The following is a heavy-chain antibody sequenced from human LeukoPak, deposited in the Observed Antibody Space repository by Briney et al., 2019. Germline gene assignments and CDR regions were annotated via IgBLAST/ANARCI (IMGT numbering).Heavy chain of an antibody. Sequence: GGSLRLSCAASGFTFSSYGMRWVRQAPGKGLEWVAVIWYDGSNKYYADSVKGRFTISRDNSKNTLYLQMNSLRAEDTAVYYRAMSSGGQHYFDYWGQGTLVTVSS. CDR2: IWYDGSNK. V-gene: IGHV3-33*01. J-gene: IGHJ4*02. CDR1: GFTFSSYG. D-gene: IGHD2-15*01. CDR3: AMSSGGQHYFDY.